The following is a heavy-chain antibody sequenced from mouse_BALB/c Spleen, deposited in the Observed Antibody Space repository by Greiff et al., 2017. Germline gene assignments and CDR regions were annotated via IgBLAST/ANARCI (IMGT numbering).Heavy chain of an antibody. V-gene: IGHV5-6-5*01. CDR1: GFTFSSYA. CDR2: ISSGGST. Sequence: EVLLVESGGGLVKPGGSLKLSCAASGFTFSSYAMSWVRQTPEKRLEWVASISSGGSTYYPDSVKGRCTIFRDDARNILYLQMSSLRSEDTAMYYFARGLRPAWFAYWGQGTRVTVSA. CDR3: ARGLRPAWFAY. J-gene: IGHJ3*01.